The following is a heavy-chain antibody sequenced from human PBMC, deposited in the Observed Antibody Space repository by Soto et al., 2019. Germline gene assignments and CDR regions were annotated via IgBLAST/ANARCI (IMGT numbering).Heavy chain of an antibody. D-gene: IGHD6-13*01. Sequence: SETLSLTCTVSGGSISSYYWSWIRQPSGKGLEWIGRIYTSGSTNYNPSLKSRVTMSVDTSKNQFSLKLSSVTAADTAVYYCARDLGAAAHGAAFDIWGQGTMVTVS. CDR2: IYTSGST. CDR3: ARDLGAAAHGAAFDI. CDR1: GGSISSYY. J-gene: IGHJ3*02. V-gene: IGHV4-4*07.